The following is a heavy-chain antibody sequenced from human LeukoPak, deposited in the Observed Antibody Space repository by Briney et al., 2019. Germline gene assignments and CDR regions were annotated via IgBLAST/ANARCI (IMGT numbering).Heavy chain of an antibody. Sequence: GGSLRLSCAASGFTFSSYAMSWVRQAPGKGLEWVSAISGSGGSTYYADSVKGRFTISRDNSKNTLYLQMNSLRDEGAAVYYCAMGGLLRGAFDIWGQGTMVTVSS. CDR3: AMGGLLRGAFDI. V-gene: IGHV3-23*01. CDR2: ISGSGGST. CDR1: GFTFSSYA. J-gene: IGHJ3*02. D-gene: IGHD1-26*01.